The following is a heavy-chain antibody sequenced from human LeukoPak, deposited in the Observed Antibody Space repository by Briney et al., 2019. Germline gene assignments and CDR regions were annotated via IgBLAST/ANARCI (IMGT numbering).Heavy chain of an antibody. CDR1: GFTFNNYA. V-gene: IGHV3-23*01. J-gene: IGHJ6*03. Sequence: GGSLRLSCAASGFTFNNYAMSWVRQAPGKGLEWVSAISGSGGSTIYYADSVKGRFTISRDNAKNSLYLQMNSLRAEDTAVYYCARDNTVLYYMDVWGKGTTVTISS. D-gene: IGHD4-17*01. CDR2: ISGSGGSTI. CDR3: ARDNTVLYYMDV.